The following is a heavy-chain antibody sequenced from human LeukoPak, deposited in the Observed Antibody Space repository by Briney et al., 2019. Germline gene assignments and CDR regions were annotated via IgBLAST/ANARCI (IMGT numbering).Heavy chain of an antibody. D-gene: IGHD3-16*01. Sequence: GASVKVSCKASGYSFTGHYMHWVRQAPGQGLEWMGWINPKSGGTNYAQKFQGRVTMTRDTSISTAYMDMSSLRSDDTAVYYCAKDPRRMARLITFGGGRPYYFDYWGQGTLVTVSS. J-gene: IGHJ4*02. CDR1: GYSFTGHY. V-gene: IGHV1-2*02. CDR3: AKDPRRMARLITFGGGRPYYFDY. CDR2: INPKSGGT.